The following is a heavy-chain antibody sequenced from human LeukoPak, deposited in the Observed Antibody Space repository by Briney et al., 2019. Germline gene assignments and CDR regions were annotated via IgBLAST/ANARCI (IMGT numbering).Heavy chain of an antibody. D-gene: IGHD5-24*01. J-gene: IGHJ6*02. CDR1: GGSISSGGYY. V-gene: IGHV4-31*03. Sequence: SETLSLTCTVSGGSISSGGYYWSWIRQHPGKGLEWIGYIYYSGSTYYNPSLKSRVTISVDTSKNQFSLKLSSVTAADTAVYYCARGRWPYPSMDVWGQGTTVTVSS. CDR3: ARGRWPYPSMDV. CDR2: IYYSGST.